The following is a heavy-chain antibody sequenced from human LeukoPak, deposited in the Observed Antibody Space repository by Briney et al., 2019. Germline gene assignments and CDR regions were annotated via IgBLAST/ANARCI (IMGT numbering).Heavy chain of an antibody. CDR1: GFTFSNAW. CDR2: IKRKTDGGTT. CDR3: TTNDAFDI. V-gene: IGHV3-15*01. Sequence: TAGGSLRLSCTASGFTFSNAWMNWVRQAPGKGLEWVGRIKRKTDGGTTDYAAPVKGRFTISRDDSKNTLYLQMNSLKTEDTAVYFCTTNDAFDIWGQGTMVTVSS. J-gene: IGHJ3*02.